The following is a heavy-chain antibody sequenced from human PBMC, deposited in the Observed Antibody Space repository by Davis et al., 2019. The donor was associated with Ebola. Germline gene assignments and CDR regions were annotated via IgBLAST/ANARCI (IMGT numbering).Heavy chain of an antibody. CDR1: EGALSNSA. Sequence: SVKVSCKASEGALSNSALSWLRQAPGQGLEWMGGTIPIFGITTYAQKFQGRVTVTRDTSTTTVYMDLSSLRSEDTALYYCTTPGGQDSGYDVFDIWGQGTMVTVSS. D-gene: IGHD5-12*01. J-gene: IGHJ3*02. CDR3: TTPGGQDSGYDVFDI. V-gene: IGHV1-69*10. CDR2: TIPIFGIT.